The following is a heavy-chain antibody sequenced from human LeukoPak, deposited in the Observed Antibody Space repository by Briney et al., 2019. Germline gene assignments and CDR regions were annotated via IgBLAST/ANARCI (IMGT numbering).Heavy chain of an antibody. V-gene: IGHV4-34*01. CDR3: ASAVAGPGYIDY. CDR2: INHSGST. CDR1: GGSFSGYY. D-gene: IGHD6-19*01. J-gene: IGHJ4*02. Sequence: PSETLSLTCAVYGGSFSGYYWSWIRQPPGKGLEWIGEINHSGSTNYNPSLKSRVTISVDTSKNQFSLKLSSVTAADTAVYYCASAVAGPGYIDYWGQGTVVTVSS.